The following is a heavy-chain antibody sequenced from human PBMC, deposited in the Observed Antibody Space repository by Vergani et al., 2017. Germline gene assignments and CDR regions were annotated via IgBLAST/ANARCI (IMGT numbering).Heavy chain of an antibody. CDR3: AKARYSSSSLGFDY. V-gene: IGHV3-21*04. Sequence: EVQLVESGGGLVKPGGSLRLSCAASGFTFSSYSMNWVRQAPGKGLEWVSSISSSSSYIYYADSVKGRFTISRDNAKNSLYLQMNSLRAEDTAVYYCAKARYSSSSLGFDYWGQGTLVTVSS. CDR1: GFTFSSYS. CDR2: ISSSSSYI. J-gene: IGHJ4*02. D-gene: IGHD6-6*01.